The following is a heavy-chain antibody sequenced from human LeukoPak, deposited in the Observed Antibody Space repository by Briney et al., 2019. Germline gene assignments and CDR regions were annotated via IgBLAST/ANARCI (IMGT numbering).Heavy chain of an antibody. Sequence: GGSLRLSCVASGFSFTNYWMHWVRQSPGKGLEWVSRVDNDGSDTIYADSVRGRFTISRDNAQNTVFLQMNSLRPEDTAIYYCAKDADDSGDYVGIDYWGQGILVTVSS. V-gene: IGHV3-74*01. D-gene: IGHD4-17*01. CDR2: VDNDGSDT. CDR1: GFSFTNYW. J-gene: IGHJ4*02. CDR3: AKDADDSGDYVGIDY.